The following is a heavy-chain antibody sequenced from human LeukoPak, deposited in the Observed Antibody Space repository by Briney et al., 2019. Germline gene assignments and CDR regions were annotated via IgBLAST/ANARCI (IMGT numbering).Heavy chain of an antibody. CDR1: GFTFSSYG. D-gene: IGHD6-13*01. V-gene: IGHV3-33*01. Sequence: GGSLRLSCAASGFTFSSYGMHWVRQAPGKGLEWVAVIWYDGSNKYYADSVKGRFTISRDNSKNTLYLQMNSLRDEDTAVYHCARAAYSSSWSVLYAFDIWGQGTMVTVSS. CDR2: IWYDGSNK. J-gene: IGHJ3*02. CDR3: ARAAYSSSWSVLYAFDI.